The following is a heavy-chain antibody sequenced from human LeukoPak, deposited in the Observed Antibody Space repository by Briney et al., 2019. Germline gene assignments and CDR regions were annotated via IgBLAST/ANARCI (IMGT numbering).Heavy chain of an antibody. D-gene: IGHD3-10*01. Sequence: PSQTLSLTCTVSGGSISSGDYYWSWIRQPPGKGLEWIGYIYYSGSTYYDPSLKSRVTISVDKSKNQFSLKLSSVTAADTAVYYCARDPTYGSGSYLPYWYFDLWGRGTLVTVSS. V-gene: IGHV4-30-4*08. CDR3: ARDPTYGSGSYLPYWYFDL. CDR1: GGSISSGDYY. CDR2: IYYSGST. J-gene: IGHJ2*01.